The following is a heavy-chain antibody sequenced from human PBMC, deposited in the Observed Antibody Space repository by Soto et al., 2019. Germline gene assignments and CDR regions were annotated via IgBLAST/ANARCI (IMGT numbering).Heavy chain of an antibody. CDR3: ARGRHFDWFVQNADFDY. CDR2: MNPNSGNT. CDR1: GYTFTSYD. V-gene: IGHV1-8*01. D-gene: IGHD3-9*01. Sequence: ASVKVSCKASGYTFTSYDINWVRQATGQGLEWMGWMNPNSGNTGYAQKFQGRVTMTRNTSISTAYMELSSLRSEDTAVYYCARGRHFDWFVQNADFDYWGQGTLVTVSS. J-gene: IGHJ4*02.